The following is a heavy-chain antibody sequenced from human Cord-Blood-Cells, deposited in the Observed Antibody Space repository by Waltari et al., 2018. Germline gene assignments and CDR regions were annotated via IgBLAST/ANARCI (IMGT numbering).Heavy chain of an antibody. J-gene: IGHJ4*02. CDR1: GYTFTSYA. D-gene: IGHD1-26*01. CDR3: ARSFGALYSESYYLNPTPFDY. Sequence: QVQLVQSGAAVKKPGASVKVSCKASGYTFTSYAMHWVRQAPGQRFEWMGWINAGNGNSKYAQKFQGRGTITRDTSASTTYMGLSSLRSEDTAVYYCARSFGALYSESYYLNPTPFDYWGQGTLVTVSS. CDR2: INAGNGNS. V-gene: IGHV1-3*01.